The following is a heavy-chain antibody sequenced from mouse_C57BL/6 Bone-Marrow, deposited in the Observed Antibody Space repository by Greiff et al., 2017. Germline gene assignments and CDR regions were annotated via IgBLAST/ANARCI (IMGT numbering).Heavy chain of an antibody. CDR2: IYPGSGST. J-gene: IGHJ2*01. CDR1: GYTFTSYW. CDR3: AWDDHYFDY. Sequence: QVQLLQPGAELVKPGASVKMSCKASGYTFTSYWITWVKQRPGQGLEWIGDIYPGSGSTTYNEKFKSKATLTVDTSSSTAYMQLSSLTSEDSAVYYCAWDDHYFDYWGQGTTLTVSS. V-gene: IGHV1-55*01. D-gene: IGHD4-1*01.